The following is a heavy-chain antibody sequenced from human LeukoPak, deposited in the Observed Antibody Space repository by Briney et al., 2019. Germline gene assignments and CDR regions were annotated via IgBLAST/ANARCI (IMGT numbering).Heavy chain of an antibody. D-gene: IGHD6-13*01. CDR1: GFPFSSYW. V-gene: IGHV3-7*01. CDR3: VRAGGSSWSDF. J-gene: IGHJ4*02. CDR2: INQDGSEN. Sequence: GSLRLSCAASGFPFSSYWMSWVRQSPGKGLEWVANINQDGSENHYVDSVKGRFTISRDNAKNSVFVQMNGLRVEDTAVYYCVRAGGSSWSDFWGQGTLVTVSS.